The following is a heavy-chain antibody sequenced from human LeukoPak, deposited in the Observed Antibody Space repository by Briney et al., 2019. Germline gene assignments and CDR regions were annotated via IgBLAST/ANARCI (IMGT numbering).Heavy chain of an antibody. V-gene: IGHV4-39*01. CDR2: IYYSGST. D-gene: IGHD6-19*01. CDR1: GGSISSSSYY. Sequence: PSETLSLTCTVSGGSISSSSYYWGWIRQPPGKGREWIGSIYYSGSTYYNPSLKSRVTISVDTSKNQFSLKLSSVTAADTAVYYCARHRIPPSGWYFAVYYFDYWGQGTLVTVSS. CDR3: ARHRIPPSGWYFAVYYFDY. J-gene: IGHJ4*02.